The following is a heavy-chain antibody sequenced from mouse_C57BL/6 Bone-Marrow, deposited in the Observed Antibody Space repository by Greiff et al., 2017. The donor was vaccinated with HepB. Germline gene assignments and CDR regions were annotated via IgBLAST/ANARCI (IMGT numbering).Heavy chain of an antibody. Sequence: EVQLQESGAELVRPGASVKLSCTASGFNIKDDYMHWVKQRPEQGLEWIGWIDPENGDTEYASKFQGKSTITADTSSNTAYLQLSSLTSGDTAVYYCTNYYRAYWGQGTLVTVSA. CDR2: IDPENGDT. D-gene: IGHD2-14*01. J-gene: IGHJ3*01. CDR3: TNYYRAY. CDR1: GFNIKDDY. V-gene: IGHV14-4*01.